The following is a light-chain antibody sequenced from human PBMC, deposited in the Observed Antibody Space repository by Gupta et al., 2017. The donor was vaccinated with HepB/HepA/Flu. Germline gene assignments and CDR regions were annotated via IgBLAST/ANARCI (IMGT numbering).Light chain of an antibody. J-gene: IGLJ2*01. CDR1: SSTVGENT. CDR3: SGGNYSPYGKV. CDR2: KDA. Sequence: QSLLTQTPSPYGNPGQRGTISCCGSSSTVGENTVRWYQQFPGTAPSLLISKDAQRQSRVPDRFSGSRSGTSASLAISRLRTQDEAEYYCSGGNYSPYGKVFGAGIKVTVL. V-gene: IGLV1-44*01.